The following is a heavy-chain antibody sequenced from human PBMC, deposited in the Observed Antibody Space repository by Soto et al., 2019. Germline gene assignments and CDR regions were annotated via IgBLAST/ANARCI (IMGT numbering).Heavy chain of an antibody. CDR3: TTVGRYFDWAFDN. Sequence: DVQLVESGGGLVKPGGSLRLSCAASGFTFINAWMTWVRQAPGKGLEWLGRIKTKSEGVTTDYAAPVKGRFTISRDDSKSTLYLQMNSLRTEDTAVYYCTTVGRYFDWAFDNWGQGTLVTVSS. CDR1: GFTFINAW. V-gene: IGHV3-15*01. CDR2: IKTKSEGVTT. D-gene: IGHD3-9*01. J-gene: IGHJ4*02.